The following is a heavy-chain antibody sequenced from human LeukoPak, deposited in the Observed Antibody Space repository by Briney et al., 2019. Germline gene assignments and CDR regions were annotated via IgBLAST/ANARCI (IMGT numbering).Heavy chain of an antibody. V-gene: IGHV3-21*04. CDR2: ISSSSSYI. J-gene: IGHJ4*02. CDR1: GFTFSSYS. CDR3: ARVALRYCSAGSCYRFDY. D-gene: IGHD2-15*01. Sequence: PGGSLRLSCAASGFTFSSYSMNWVRQAPGKGLEWVSSISSSSSYIYYADSVKGRFTISRDNAKNSLYLQMNSLRAEDTAFYYCARVALRYCSAGSCYRFDYWGQGTLVTVSS.